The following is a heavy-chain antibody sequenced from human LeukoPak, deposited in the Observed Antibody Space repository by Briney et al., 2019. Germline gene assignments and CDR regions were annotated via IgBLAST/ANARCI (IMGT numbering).Heavy chain of an antibody. D-gene: IGHD3-22*01. J-gene: IGHJ1*01. CDR1: GFTFSSYG. Sequence: PGGSLRLSCAASGFTFSSYGMSWVRQAPGKGLEWVSAISGSGTSTYYADSVKGRFTISRDNSKNTLYLQMNSLRAEDTAVYYCAKTNYYDSSGYYIQYFQHWGQGTLVTVSS. CDR3: AKTNYYDSSGYYIQYFQH. V-gene: IGHV3-23*01. CDR2: ISGSGTST.